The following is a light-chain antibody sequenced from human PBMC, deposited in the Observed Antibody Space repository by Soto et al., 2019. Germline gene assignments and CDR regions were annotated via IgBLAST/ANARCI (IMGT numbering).Light chain of an antibody. CDR3: TPWTTSTTMI. CDR2: DVN. CDR1: SSDIGAYNF. J-gene: IGLJ2*01. V-gene: IGLV2-14*03. Sequence: SALSQPGSVSGSLWQTITISCTGTSSDIGAYNFVSWYQQHPGKAPKLMLYDVNIRPSGVSNRFSGSKSGNTASLTISGLQAEDEADYYCTPWTTSTTMIFGGGTKVTVL.